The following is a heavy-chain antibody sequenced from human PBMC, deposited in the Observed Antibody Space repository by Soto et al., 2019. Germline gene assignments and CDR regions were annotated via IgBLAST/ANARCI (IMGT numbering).Heavy chain of an antibody. J-gene: IGHJ4*02. V-gene: IGHV4-59*01. CDR3: ARSYSGNFDY. Sequence: PSETLSLTCTVSGASTSSYYWNWVRQPPGKGLEWIGSIYYSGSTNYNPSLKSRVTISVDTSKNQFSLKLSSVTAADTAVYYCARSYSGNFDYWGQGTLVTVSS. CDR2: IYYSGST. CDR1: GASTSSYY. D-gene: IGHD2-2*02.